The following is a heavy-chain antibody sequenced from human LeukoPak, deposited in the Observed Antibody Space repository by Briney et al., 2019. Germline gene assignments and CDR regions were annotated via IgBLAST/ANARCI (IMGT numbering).Heavy chain of an antibody. CDR3: ARRGGRIQLSLRRGWFDP. CDR1: GYSISSGYY. J-gene: IGHJ5*02. V-gene: IGHV4-38-2*02. D-gene: IGHD5-18*01. CDR2: IYHSGST. Sequence: SETLSLTCTVSGYSISSGYYWGWIRQPPGKGLEWIGSIYHSGSTYYNPSLKSRVTISLDTSKNQFSLKLSSVTAADTAVYYCARRGGRIQLSLRRGWFDPWGQGTLVTVSS.